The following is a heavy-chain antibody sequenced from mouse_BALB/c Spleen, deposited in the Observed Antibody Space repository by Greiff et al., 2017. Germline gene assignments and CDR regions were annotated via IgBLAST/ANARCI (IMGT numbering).Heavy chain of an antibody. CDR2: IDPANGNT. Sequence: VQLKESGAELVKPGASVKLSCTASGFNIKDTYMHWVKQRPEQGLEWIGRIDPANGNTKYDPKFQGKATITADTSSNTAYLQLSSLTSEDTAVYYWASWMRFAYWGQGTLVTVSA. J-gene: IGHJ3*01. CDR3: ASWMRFAY. V-gene: IGHV14-3*02. CDR1: GFNIKDTY.